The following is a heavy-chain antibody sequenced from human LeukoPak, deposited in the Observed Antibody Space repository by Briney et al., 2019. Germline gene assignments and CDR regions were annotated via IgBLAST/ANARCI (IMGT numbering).Heavy chain of an antibody. CDR1: GCTFTSYD. V-gene: IGHV1-8*02. J-gene: IGHJ4*02. CDR3: AIRWLDLVGFDY. CDR2: MNPTSGTA. Sequence: ASVKVSCKASGCTFTSYDINWVRQATGQGLEWMGWMNPTSGTASYAQKFQGRVTITRDNSISTASMELSSLRSEDTAVYYCAIRWLDLVGFDYWGQGTLVTVSA. D-gene: IGHD2-8*02.